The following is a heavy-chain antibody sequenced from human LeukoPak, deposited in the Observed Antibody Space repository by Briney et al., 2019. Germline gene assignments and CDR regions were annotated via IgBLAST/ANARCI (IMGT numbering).Heavy chain of an antibody. Sequence: SETLSLTCAVSGGSISSGGYSWSWIRQPPGKGLEWIGYIYHSGSTYYNPSLKSRVTISVDRSKNQFSLKLSSVTAADTAVYYRARGQDDILTGYPQPYYFDYWGQGTLVTVSS. J-gene: IGHJ4*02. CDR2: IYHSGST. CDR1: GGSISSGGYS. CDR3: ARGQDDILTGYPQPYYFDY. V-gene: IGHV4-30-2*01. D-gene: IGHD3-9*01.